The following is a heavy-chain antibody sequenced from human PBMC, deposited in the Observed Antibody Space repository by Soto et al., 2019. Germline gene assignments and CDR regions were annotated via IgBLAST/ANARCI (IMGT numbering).Heavy chain of an antibody. D-gene: IGHD1-26*01. V-gene: IGHV1-69*13. CDR1: GGTFSSYA. CDR3: ARSSGSYYYYYYMDV. J-gene: IGHJ6*03. Sequence: ASVKVSCKASGGTFSSYAISWVRQAPGQGLEWMGGIIPIFGTANYAQKFQGRVTITADESTSTAYMELSSLRSEDTAVYYCARSSGSYYYYYYMDVWGKGTTVTVSS. CDR2: IIPIFGTA.